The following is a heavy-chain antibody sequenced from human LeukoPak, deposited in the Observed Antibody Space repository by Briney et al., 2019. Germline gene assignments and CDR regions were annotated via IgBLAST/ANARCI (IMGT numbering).Heavy chain of an antibody. Sequence: SETLSLTCAVYGGSFSGYYWSWIRQPPGKGLEWIGEINHSGSTNYNPSLKSRVTISVDTSKNQFSLKLSSVTAADTAVYYCARGRSAAGHYGTDVWGQGTTVTVSS. CDR2: INHSGST. J-gene: IGHJ6*02. V-gene: IGHV4-34*01. CDR1: GGSFSGYY. CDR3: ARGRSAAGHYGTDV. D-gene: IGHD6-13*01.